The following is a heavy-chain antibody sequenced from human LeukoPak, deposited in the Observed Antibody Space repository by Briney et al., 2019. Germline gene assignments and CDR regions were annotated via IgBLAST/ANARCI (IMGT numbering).Heavy chain of an antibody. Sequence: SGPTLVKPTQTLTLTCIFSGFSLGSRGVGVGWIRQPPGKALEWLALIYWDDDKLYNTYLKSRLTITKGTSKNQVVLTMTNMDPVDTATYYCAHEKRYSFDLFANWGQGTLVTVSS. D-gene: IGHD5-18*01. CDR1: GFSLGSRGVG. CDR2: IYWDDDK. CDR3: AHEKRYSFDLFAN. J-gene: IGHJ4*02. V-gene: IGHV2-5*02.